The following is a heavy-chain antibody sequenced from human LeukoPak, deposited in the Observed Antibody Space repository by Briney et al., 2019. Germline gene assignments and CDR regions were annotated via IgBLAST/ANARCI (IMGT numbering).Heavy chain of an antibody. CDR3: ARGMLSSAGYHWYYYMDV. D-gene: IGHD3-3*01. CDR2: THDDGTDT. V-gene: IGHV3-74*01. CDR1: GFTSGNYW. Sequence: PGGSLRLSCVAAGFTSGNYWMQWVRQAPGKGTEWVSRTHDDGTDTHHAVSVKGRFTISSDTAKNTLYLQMHSLRGEDTAVYYCARGMLSSAGYHWYYYMDVWGKGAMVTVSS. J-gene: IGHJ6*03.